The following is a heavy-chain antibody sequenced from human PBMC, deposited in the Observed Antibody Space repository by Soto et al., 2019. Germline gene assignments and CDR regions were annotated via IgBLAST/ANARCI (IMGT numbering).Heavy chain of an antibody. J-gene: IGHJ4*02. Sequence: ASETLSLTCTVSGGSISSYYWSWIRQPPGKGLEWIGYIYYSGSTNYNPSLKSRVTISVDTSKNQFSLKLSSVTAADTAVYYCARMGYSYGYMSYYFDYWGQGTLVTVSS. D-gene: IGHD5-18*01. CDR2: IYYSGST. CDR3: ARMGYSYGYMSYYFDY. V-gene: IGHV4-59*01. CDR1: GGSISSYY.